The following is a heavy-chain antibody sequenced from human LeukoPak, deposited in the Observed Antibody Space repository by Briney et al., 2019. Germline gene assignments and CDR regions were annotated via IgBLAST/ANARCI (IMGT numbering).Heavy chain of an antibody. J-gene: IGHJ4*02. CDR1: GGSISSYY. V-gene: IGHV4-59*01. Sequence: SETLSPTCTVSGGSISSYYWSWIRQPPGKGLEWIGYIYYSGSTNYNPSLKSRVTISTDTSKNQFSLKLSSVTAADTAVYYCARSLFGGYSHAFDYWGQGTLVTVSS. CDR2: IYYSGST. D-gene: IGHD2-15*01. CDR3: ARSLFGGYSHAFDY.